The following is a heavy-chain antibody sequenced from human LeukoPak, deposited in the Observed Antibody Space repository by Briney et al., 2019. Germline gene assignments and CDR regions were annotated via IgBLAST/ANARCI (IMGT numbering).Heavy chain of an antibody. CDR3: ARGQFCGGDCYQSDAFDI. V-gene: IGHV1-2*02. CDR2: INPNSGGT. CDR1: GYTFTGYY. D-gene: IGHD2-21*01. J-gene: IGHJ3*02. Sequence: GASVKVSCEASGYTFTGYYMHWVRQAPGQGLEWMGWINPNSGGTNYAQKFQGRVTMTRNTSISTAYMELSSLGSEDTAVYYCARGQFCGGDCYQSDAFDIWGQGTTVTVSS.